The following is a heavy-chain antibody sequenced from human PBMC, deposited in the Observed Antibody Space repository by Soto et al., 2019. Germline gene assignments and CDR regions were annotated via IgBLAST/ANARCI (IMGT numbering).Heavy chain of an antibody. CDR2: ISGNNVDT. J-gene: IGHJ4*02. CDR1: GYTFTAYG. D-gene: IGHD3-3*01. Sequence: QVQLVQSGAEVRKPGASVKVPCKSSGYTFTAYGLSWVRQAPGQGLEWMGWISGNNVDTKYAQRFQGRVTMTTDTSTSTAYMELRSLRSDDTAVYYCARRMGRFLQWLFDYWGQGTLVTVSS. CDR3: ARRMGRFLQWLFDY. V-gene: IGHV1-18*04.